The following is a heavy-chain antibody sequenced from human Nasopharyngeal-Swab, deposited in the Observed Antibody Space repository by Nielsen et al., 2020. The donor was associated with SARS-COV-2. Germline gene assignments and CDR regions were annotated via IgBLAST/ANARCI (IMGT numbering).Heavy chain of an antibody. V-gene: IGHV4-34*01. D-gene: IGHD1-26*01. CDR2: INRSGST. Sequence: WIRQPPGKGLEWIGEINRSGSTNYNPSLKSRVTISVDTSKNQFSLKLSSVTAADTAVYYCARGSGGSYSRYYYYGMDVWGQGTTVTVS. CDR3: ARGSGGSYSRYYYYGMDV. J-gene: IGHJ6*02.